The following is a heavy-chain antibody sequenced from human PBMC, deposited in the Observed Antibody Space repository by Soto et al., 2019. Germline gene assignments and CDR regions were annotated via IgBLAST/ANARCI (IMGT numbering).Heavy chain of an antibody. J-gene: IGHJ3*02. CDR3: AQEYYYDSSGYDAFDI. CDR1: GFSLSTSGMC. V-gene: IGHV2-70*01. CDR2: IDWDDDK. Sequence: SGPTLVNPTQTLTLACTFSGFSLSTSGMCVSWIRQPPGKALEWLALIDWDDDKYYSTSLKTRLTISKDTSKNQVVLTMTNMDPVDTATYYCAQEYYYDSSGYDAFDIWGQGTMVTVSS. D-gene: IGHD3-22*01.